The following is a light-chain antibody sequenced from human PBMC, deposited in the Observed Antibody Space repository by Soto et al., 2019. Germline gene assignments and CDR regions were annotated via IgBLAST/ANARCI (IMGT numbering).Light chain of an antibody. V-gene: IGKV1D-16*01. CDR1: QGISSW. Sequence: DIQMTQSPSSVSASVVDRVTITFRASQGISSWLAWYQQRPGKAPKLLIYSASTLQSGVPSRFGGSGSGTDFTLTISSLHPDDFATYYCQQYNNYWTFGQGTKVDIK. CDR3: QQYNNYWT. J-gene: IGKJ1*01. CDR2: SAS.